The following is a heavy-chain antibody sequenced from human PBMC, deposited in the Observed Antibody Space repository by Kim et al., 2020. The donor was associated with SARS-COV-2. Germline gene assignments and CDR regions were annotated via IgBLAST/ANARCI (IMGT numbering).Heavy chain of an antibody. CDR3: VRGYAGGPFAL. Sequence: GGSLRLSCAASGFAFDVYGMSWVRQTPGKGLEWVSGINRNSGSRGYADFVRGRFTISRDNAKRSLYMQINGLRVEDTALYYCVRGYAGGPFALWGQGSL. D-gene: IGHD3-16*01. CDR2: INRNSGSR. CDR1: GFAFDVYG. J-gene: IGHJ4*02. V-gene: IGHV3-20*04.